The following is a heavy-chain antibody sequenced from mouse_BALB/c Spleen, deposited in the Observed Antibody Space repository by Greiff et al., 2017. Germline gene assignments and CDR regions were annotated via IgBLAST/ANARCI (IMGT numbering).Heavy chain of an antibody. J-gene: IGHJ4*01. Sequence: VQLKQSGAELVRPGALVKLSCKASGFNIKDYYMHWVKQRPEQGLEWIGWIDPENGNTIYDPKFQGKASITADTSSNTAYLQLSSLTSEDTAVYYCARYGNLYAMDYWGQGTSVTVSS. CDR2: IDPENGNT. D-gene: IGHD2-1*01. V-gene: IGHV14-1*02. CDR3: ARYGNLYAMDY. CDR1: GFNIKDYY.